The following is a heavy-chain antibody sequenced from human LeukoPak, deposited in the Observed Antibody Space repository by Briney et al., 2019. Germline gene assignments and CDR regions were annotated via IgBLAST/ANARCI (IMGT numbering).Heavy chain of an antibody. CDR2: INPNSGGT. Sequence: ASVKVSCKASGYXFTDYFIHWVRQAPGQGLEWMGWINPNSGGTHYAQKFQGRVTMTRDTSISTAYMELSRPRPDDTAVYYCARDPGYSSPRGDYWGQATLVTSPQ. CDR1: GYXFTDYF. J-gene: IGHJ4*02. V-gene: IGHV1-2*02. D-gene: IGHD5-18*01. CDR3: ARDPGYSSPRGDY.